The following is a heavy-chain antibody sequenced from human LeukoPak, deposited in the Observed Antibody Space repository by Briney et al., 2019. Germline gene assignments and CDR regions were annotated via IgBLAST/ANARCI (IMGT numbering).Heavy chain of an antibody. CDR1: GGSISSSY. V-gene: IGHV4-4*07. Sequence: SETLSLTCTVSGGSISSSYWSWIRQPAGKGLEWIGRIYTSGSTNYNPSLKSRVTMSVDTSKNQFSLKLSSVTAADTAVYYCARGGGTTGTTTPHTVGYWGQGTLVTVSS. J-gene: IGHJ4*02. CDR2: IYTSGST. D-gene: IGHD1-1*01. CDR3: ARGGGTTGTTTPHTVGY.